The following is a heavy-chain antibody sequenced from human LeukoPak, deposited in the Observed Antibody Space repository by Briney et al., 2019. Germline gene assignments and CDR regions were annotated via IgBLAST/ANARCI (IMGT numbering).Heavy chain of an antibody. CDR1: GFTFSSYG. CDR2: ISYDGSNK. Sequence: GRSLRLSCAASGFTFSSYGMHWVRQAPGKGLEWVVVISYDGSNKYYADSVKGRFTISRDNSKNTLYLQMNSLRAEDTAVYYCAKDPEYYYDSSGYIDYWGQGTLVTVSS. J-gene: IGHJ4*02. CDR3: AKDPEYYYDSSGYIDY. V-gene: IGHV3-30*18. D-gene: IGHD3-22*01.